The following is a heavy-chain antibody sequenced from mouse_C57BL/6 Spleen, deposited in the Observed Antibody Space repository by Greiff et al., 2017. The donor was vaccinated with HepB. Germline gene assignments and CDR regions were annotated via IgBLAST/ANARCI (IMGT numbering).Heavy chain of an antibody. V-gene: IGHV5-6*01. CDR3: ARDYSYWYFDV. CDR2: ISSGGSYT. J-gene: IGHJ1*03. CDR1: GFTFSSYG. D-gene: IGHD1-1*01. Sequence: EVKLVESGGDLVKPGGSLKLSCAASGFTFSSYGMSWVRQTPDKRLEWVATISSGGSYTYYPDSVKGRFTISRDKSKNTLYLQMSSLKSEDTAMYYCARDYSYWYFDVWGTGTTVIVSS.